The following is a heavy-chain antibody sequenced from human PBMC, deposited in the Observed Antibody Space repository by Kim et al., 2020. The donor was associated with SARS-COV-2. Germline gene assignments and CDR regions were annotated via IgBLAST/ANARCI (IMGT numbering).Heavy chain of an antibody. CDR2: ISAFNGNT. D-gene: IGHD3-9*01. J-gene: IGHJ5*02. CDR1: GYTFSTSG. V-gene: IGHV1-18*01. Sequence: ASVKVSCKASGYTFSTSGISWVRQAPGQGLEWMGWISAFNGNTNYAQKVQGRVNLTTDTSTNTAYMELRSLKSDDTAVYYCARDSPHYDLLTGNYVGNWFDPWGQGTLVTVSS. CDR3: ARDSPHYDLLTGNYVGNWFDP.